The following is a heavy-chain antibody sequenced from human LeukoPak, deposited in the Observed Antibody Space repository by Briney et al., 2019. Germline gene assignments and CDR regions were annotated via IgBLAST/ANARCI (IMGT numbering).Heavy chain of an antibody. CDR3: ARGGRNSEHYFDY. CDR1: GGSFSGYY. Sequence: SETLSLTCAVYGGSFSGYYWSWIRQPPGKGLEWIGEINRSGSTNYNPSLKSRVTISVDTSKNQFSLKLSSVTAADTAVYYCARGGRNSEHYFDYWGQGTLVTVSS. D-gene: IGHD4-23*01. J-gene: IGHJ4*02. V-gene: IGHV4-34*01. CDR2: INRSGST.